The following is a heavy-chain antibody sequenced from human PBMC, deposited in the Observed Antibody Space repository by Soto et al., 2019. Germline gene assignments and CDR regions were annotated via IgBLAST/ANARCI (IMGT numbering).Heavy chain of an antibody. CDR1: GGSISSSNW. CDR3: ARALGGCGDFPNWFDP. CDR2: IYHSGST. J-gene: IGHJ5*02. D-gene: IGHD4-17*01. V-gene: IGHV4-4*02. Sequence: QVQLQESGPGLVKPSGTLSLTCAVSGGSISSSNWWSWVRQPPGTGLEWIGEIYHSGSTSYNPSLKSRFTILVDKSKNQFYLMLSSVTAVATAVYYCARALGGCGDFPNWFDPWGQGTLVTVSS.